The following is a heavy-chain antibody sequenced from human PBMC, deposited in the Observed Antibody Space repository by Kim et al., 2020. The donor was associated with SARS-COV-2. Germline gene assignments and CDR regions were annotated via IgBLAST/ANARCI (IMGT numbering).Heavy chain of an antibody. D-gene: IGHD3-22*01. J-gene: IGHJ5*02. CDR2: FDPEDGET. V-gene: IGHV1-24*01. CDR3: ASSMIVVVSRGGNWFDP. CDR1: GYTLTELS. Sequence: ASVKVSCKVSGYTLTELSMHWVRQAPGKGFEWMGGFDPEDGETIYAQKFQGRVTMTEDTSTDTAYMELSSLRSEDTAVYYCASSMIVVVSRGGNWFDPWGQGTLVTVSS.